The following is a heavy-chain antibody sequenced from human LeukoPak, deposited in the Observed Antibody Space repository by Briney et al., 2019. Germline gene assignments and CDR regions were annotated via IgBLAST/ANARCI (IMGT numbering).Heavy chain of an antibody. CDR2: IYYSGST. CDR3: ARGNSRLSAFDY. J-gene: IGHJ4*02. Sequence: PSDTLSLTCTVSGGSISSYYWSWIRQPPGKGLEWIGYIYYSGSTNYTPSLKSRVTISVDTSKTQFSLKLSSVTAADTAVYYCARGNSRLSAFDYWGQGTLVTVSS. CDR1: GGSISSYY. V-gene: IGHV4-59*07. D-gene: IGHD4-23*01.